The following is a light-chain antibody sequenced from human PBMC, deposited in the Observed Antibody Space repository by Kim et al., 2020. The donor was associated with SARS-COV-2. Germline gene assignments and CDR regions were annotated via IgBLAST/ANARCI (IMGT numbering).Light chain of an antibody. CDR3: SSYAGSNIVL. J-gene: IGLJ2*01. Sequence: GQSVTISCTGSSSDVGGYNYVSWYQHHPGKAPKLMIYEVSERPSGVPDRFSGSKSGNTASLTVSGLQAEDEADYYCSSYAGSNIVLFGGGTQLTVL. CDR2: EVS. V-gene: IGLV2-8*01. CDR1: SSDVGGYNY.